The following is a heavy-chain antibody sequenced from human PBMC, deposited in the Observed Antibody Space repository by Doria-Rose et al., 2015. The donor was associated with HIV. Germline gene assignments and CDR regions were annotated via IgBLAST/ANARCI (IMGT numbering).Heavy chain of an antibody. J-gene: IGHJ2*01. D-gene: IGHD2-15*01. CDR3: ARSNCSGGSCYIYWYFDL. Sequence: QVQLQQWGPGLVKPSQTLSLTCTVPGGSISSGSYYWSWIRQPAGKGLEWIGRIYTSGSTNYNPSLKSRVTISVDTSKNQFSLKLSSVTAADTAVYYCARSNCSGGSCYIYWYFDLWGRGTLVTVSS. V-gene: IGHV4-61*02. CDR1: GGSISSGSYY. CDR2: IYTSGST.